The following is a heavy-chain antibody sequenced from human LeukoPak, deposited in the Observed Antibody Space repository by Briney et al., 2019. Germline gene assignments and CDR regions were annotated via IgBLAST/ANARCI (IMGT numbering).Heavy chain of an antibody. CDR3: AKARAYDYGDPVDY. J-gene: IGHJ4*02. Sequence: AGGSLRLSCAASGFTFDDYAMHWVRQAPGKGLEWVSGISWNSDSIGYADSVKGRFTISRDNAKNSLYLQMNSLRAEDTALYYCAKARAYDYGDPVDYWGQGTLVTVSS. CDR1: GFTFDDYA. CDR2: ISWNSDSI. D-gene: IGHD4-17*01. V-gene: IGHV3-9*01.